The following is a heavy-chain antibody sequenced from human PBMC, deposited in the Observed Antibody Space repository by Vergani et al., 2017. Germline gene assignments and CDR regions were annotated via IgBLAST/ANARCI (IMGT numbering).Heavy chain of an antibody. CDR2: ISYDGSNK. D-gene: IGHD1-14*01. J-gene: IGHJ3*02. CDR3: AKTGVFSTTDAFDI. CDR1: GFTFSSYG. V-gene: IGHV3-30*18. Sequence: QVQLVETGGGVVQPGGSLRLSCAASGFTFSSYGMHWVRQAPGKGLEWVAVISYDGSNKYYADSVKGRFTISRDNSKNTLYLQMNSLRAEDTAVYYCAKTGVFSTTDAFDIWGQGTMVTVSS.